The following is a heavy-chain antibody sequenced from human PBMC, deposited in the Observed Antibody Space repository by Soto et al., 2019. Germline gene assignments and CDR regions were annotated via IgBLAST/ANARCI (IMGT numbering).Heavy chain of an antibody. V-gene: IGHV4-34*01. Sequence: QVQLQQWGAGLLKPSETLSLTCAVYGGSFSGYYWSWIRQPPGKGLVWIGEIKHSGTTNYNPSLRSRVTISVDTSKTQFSLKLSSVTAAATAVYYCARDYYDSSGRPTIDYWGQGTLVTVSS. J-gene: IGHJ4*02. D-gene: IGHD3-22*01. CDR2: IKHSGTT. CDR3: ARDYYDSSGRPTIDY. CDR1: GGSFSGYY.